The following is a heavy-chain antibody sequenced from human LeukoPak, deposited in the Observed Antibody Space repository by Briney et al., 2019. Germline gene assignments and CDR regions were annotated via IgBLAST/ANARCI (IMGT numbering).Heavy chain of an antibody. Sequence: GGSLRLSCSASGFTFSIYAIHWVRQAPGKGLESVSTINSNGDTTTYADSVKGRFTISRDNAKNTLSLQMNSLGADDTAVYYCISDHTGHDDYWGQGTLVTVSS. CDR1: GFTFSIYA. CDR3: ISDHTGHDDY. D-gene: IGHD1-1*01. J-gene: IGHJ4*02. V-gene: IGHV3-64*04. CDR2: INSNGDTT.